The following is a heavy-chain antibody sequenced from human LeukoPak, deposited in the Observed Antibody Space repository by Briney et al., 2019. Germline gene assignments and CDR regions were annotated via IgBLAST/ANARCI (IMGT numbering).Heavy chain of an antibody. J-gene: IGHJ3*02. CDR3: ARENRYTYGLDVFDI. D-gene: IGHD5-18*01. CDR1: GFTFSTND. CDR2: INSDGSST. Sequence: SGGSLRLSCAASGFTFSTNDMTWVRQAPGKGLVWVSRINSDGSSTSYADSVKGRFTISRDNAKNTLYLQMNSLRAEDTAVYYCARENRYTYGLDVFDIWGQGTMVTVSS. V-gene: IGHV3-74*01.